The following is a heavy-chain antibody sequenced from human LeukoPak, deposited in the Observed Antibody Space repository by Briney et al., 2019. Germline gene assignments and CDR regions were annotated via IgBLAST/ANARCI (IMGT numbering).Heavy chain of an antibody. Sequence: GGSLRLSCAASGLTFSGYSMNWVRQAPGKGLEWVSYISSSSSYIYYADSVKGRLIISRDKAKNSMYLQMNGLRVEDTAVYYCAREVAVAGTRKNYGMDVWGQGTTVTVPS. CDR1: GLTFSGYS. D-gene: IGHD6-19*01. V-gene: IGHV3-21*01. CDR2: ISSSSSYI. CDR3: AREVAVAGTRKNYGMDV. J-gene: IGHJ6*02.